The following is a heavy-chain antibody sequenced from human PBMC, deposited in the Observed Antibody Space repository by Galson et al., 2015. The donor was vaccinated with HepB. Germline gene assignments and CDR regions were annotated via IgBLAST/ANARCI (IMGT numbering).Heavy chain of an antibody. D-gene: IGHD5-12*01. Sequence: SVKVSCKASGYTFTSYYMHWVRQAPGQGLEWMGIINPSGGSTSYAQKFQGRVTMTRDTSTSTVYMELSSLRSEDTAVYYCARVPVVATIVWDYYYYMDVWGKGTTVTVSS. CDR2: INPSGGST. CDR3: ARVPVVATIVWDYYYYMDV. V-gene: IGHV1-46*01. CDR1: GYTFTSYY. J-gene: IGHJ6*03.